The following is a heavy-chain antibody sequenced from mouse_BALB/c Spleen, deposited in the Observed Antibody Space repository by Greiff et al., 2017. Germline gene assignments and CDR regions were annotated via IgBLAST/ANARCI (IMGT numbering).Heavy chain of an antibody. V-gene: IGHV1-5*01. Sequence: VQLQQSGTVLARPGASVKMSCKASGYSFTSYWMHWVKQRPGQGLEWIGAIYPGNSDTSYNQKFKGKAKLTAVTSASTAYMELSSLTNEDSAVYYCTRSFITTDYFDYWGQGTTLTVSS. J-gene: IGHJ2*01. CDR2: IYPGNSDT. D-gene: IGHD1-2*01. CDR3: TRSFITTDYFDY. CDR1: GYSFTSYW.